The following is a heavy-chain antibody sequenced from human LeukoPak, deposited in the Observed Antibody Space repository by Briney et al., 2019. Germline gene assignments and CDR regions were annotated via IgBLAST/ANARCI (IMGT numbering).Heavy chain of an antibody. CDR3: ATVDIVVVPAAHRVWYFDY. D-gene: IGHD2-2*03. V-gene: IGHV1-24*01. CDR1: GYTLTELS. Sequence: ASVKVSCKVSGYTLTELSMHWVRQAPGKGLEWMGGFDPEDGETIYAQKFQGRVTMTEDTSTDTAYMELSSLRSEDTAVYYCATVDIVVVPAAHRVWYFDYWGQGTLVTVSS. CDR2: FDPEDGET. J-gene: IGHJ4*02.